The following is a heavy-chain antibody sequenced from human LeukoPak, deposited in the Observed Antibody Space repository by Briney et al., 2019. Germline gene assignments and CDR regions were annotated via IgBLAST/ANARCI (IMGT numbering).Heavy chain of an antibody. CDR1: GFTVSSNY. CDR2: ISYDGSNK. CDR3: ARNGYCSGGSCDPGWYYYMDV. J-gene: IGHJ6*03. D-gene: IGHD2-15*01. Sequence: HPGGSLRLSCAASGFTVSSNYMSWVRQAPGKGLEWVAVISYDGSNKYYADSVKGRFTISRDNSKNTLYPQMNSLRAEDTAVYYCARNGYCSGGSCDPGWYYYMDVWGKGTTVTVSS. V-gene: IGHV3-30*03.